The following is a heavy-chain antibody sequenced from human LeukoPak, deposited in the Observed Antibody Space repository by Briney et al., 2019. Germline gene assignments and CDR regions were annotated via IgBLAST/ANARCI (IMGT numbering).Heavy chain of an antibody. V-gene: IGHV3-21*01. J-gene: IGHJ4*02. CDR1: GFTFSSYS. D-gene: IGHD5-18*01. CDR2: ISSSSSYI. CDR3: ARGGAIQLWFGDFDY. Sequence: PGGSLRLSCAASGFTFSSYSMNWVRQAPGKGLEWVSSISSSSSYIYYADSVKGRFTISRDNAKNSLYLQMNSLRAEDTAVYYCARGGAIQLWFGDFDYWGQGTLVTVSS.